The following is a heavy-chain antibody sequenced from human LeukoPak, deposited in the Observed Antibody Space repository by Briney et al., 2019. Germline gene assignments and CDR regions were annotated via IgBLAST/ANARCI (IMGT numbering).Heavy chain of an antibody. Sequence: GGSLRLSCTASGFTFSTSWMNWVRQAPGKGLEWVANIKQEGSEKYYVDSVKGRFTISRDNSKNTLYLQMNSLRAEDTAVYYCAKDMYSSSWYYFDYWGQGTLVTVSS. CDR2: IKQEGSEK. J-gene: IGHJ4*02. CDR3: AKDMYSSSWYYFDY. CDR1: GFTFSTSW. V-gene: IGHV3-7*01. D-gene: IGHD6-13*01.